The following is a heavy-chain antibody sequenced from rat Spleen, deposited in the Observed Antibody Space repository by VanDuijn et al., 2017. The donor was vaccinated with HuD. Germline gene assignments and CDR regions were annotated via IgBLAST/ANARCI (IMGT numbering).Heavy chain of an antibody. CDR1: GFTFSTFP. J-gene: IGHJ2*01. CDR2: IGSSGGSI. V-gene: IGHV5-46*01. D-gene: IGHD2-5*01. Sequence: EMELVETGGGLVQPGRSMKLSCAASGFTFSTFPMAWVRQAPTKGLEWVATIGSSGGSIFYRDSVKGRFTISRDTVQNILYLQMNSPRSEDTATYYCTRGGYFRYWGQGVMVTVSS. CDR3: TRGGYFRY.